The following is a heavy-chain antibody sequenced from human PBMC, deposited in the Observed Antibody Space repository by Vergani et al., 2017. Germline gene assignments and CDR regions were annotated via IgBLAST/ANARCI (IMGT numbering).Heavy chain of an antibody. CDR3: ARDSLTNAFDI. CDR2: ISSSGTYT. Sequence: VQLVESGGGLVQPGGSLRLSCAASGFTFSDHYMDWVRQAPGQGLEWVSYISSSGTYTNYAHSVKGRFTISRDNAKNSLYLQMNSLRADDTAVYYCARDSLTNAFDIWGQGTMVTVCS. D-gene: IGHD2-8*01. V-gene: IGHV3-11*06. CDR1: GFTFSDHY. J-gene: IGHJ3*02.